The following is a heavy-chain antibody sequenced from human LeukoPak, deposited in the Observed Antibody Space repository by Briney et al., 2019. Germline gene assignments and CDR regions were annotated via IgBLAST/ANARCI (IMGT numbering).Heavy chain of an antibody. Sequence: GESLTLSCAASGFTFSRYSMHWLRHAPGKGLVWVSRINSDGSNTSYADSVKGRFTISRDNAKTTLNLQMNSLRAEETAEYYCPRDLGQYNETSGNWFDPWGQGTLVTVSS. D-gene: IGHD1-1*01. CDR1: GFTFSRYS. V-gene: IGHV3-74*01. CDR3: PRDLGQYNETSGNWFDP. J-gene: IGHJ5*02. CDR2: INSDGSNT.